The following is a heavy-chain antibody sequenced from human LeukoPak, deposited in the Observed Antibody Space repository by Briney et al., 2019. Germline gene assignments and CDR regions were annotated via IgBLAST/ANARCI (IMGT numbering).Heavy chain of an antibody. CDR2: ISSDGSNK. V-gene: IGHV3-30*18. CDR3: AKRYSVDWYYFDY. Sequence: GRSLTLSCAASGFTFSSYGMHWVRRDLGNELEWVAVISSDGSNKYYADSVKGRFTISRDNSKSTLYLQMNSLRADDSAVYYCAKRYSVDWYYFDYWGQGTLVTVSS. J-gene: IGHJ4*02. CDR1: GFTFSSYG. D-gene: IGHD1-26*01.